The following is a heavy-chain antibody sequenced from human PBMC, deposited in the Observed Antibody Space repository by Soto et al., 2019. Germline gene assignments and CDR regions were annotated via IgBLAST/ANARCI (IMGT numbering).Heavy chain of an antibody. D-gene: IGHD3-16*01. CDR2: FDPEDGET. CDR3: ATDSSGFLGEQGY. J-gene: IGHJ4*02. V-gene: IGHV1-24*01. Sequence: SVKVSCKVSGYRLTGLSLPWPRQVPGKGLEWMGGFDPEDGETTYAQKFQGRVTMTEDTSTDTAYMGLSRLRSEATAVYYWATDSSGFLGEQGYWRQGTLVTVSS. CDR1: GYRLTGLS.